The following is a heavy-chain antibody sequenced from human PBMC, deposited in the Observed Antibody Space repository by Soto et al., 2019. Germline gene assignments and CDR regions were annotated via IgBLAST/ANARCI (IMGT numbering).Heavy chain of an antibody. CDR2: IYYSGST. D-gene: IGHD3-10*01. CDR1: GGSISSGDYY. Sequence: QVQLQESGPGLVKPSQTLSLTCTVSGGSISSGDYYWSWIRQPPGKGLEWIGYIYYSGSTYYNPSLKSRVTISADTSKNQFSLKLSSVTAADTAVYYCARDPLFTMVRGVQATNDAFDIWGQGTMVTVSS. J-gene: IGHJ3*02. CDR3: ARDPLFTMVRGVQATNDAFDI. V-gene: IGHV4-30-4*01.